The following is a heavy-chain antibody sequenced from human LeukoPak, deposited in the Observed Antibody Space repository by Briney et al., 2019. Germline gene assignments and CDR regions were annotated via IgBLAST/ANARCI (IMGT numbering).Heavy chain of an antibody. V-gene: IGHV1-2*02. J-gene: IGHJ4*02. CDR3: ARGYCSGGSCLRFDY. CDR1: GYTFTGYY. CDR2: INPNSGGT. Sequence: ASVKVSCKASGYTFTGYYMHWVRQAPGQGLEWMGWINPNSGGTNYAQKFQGRVTMTRDTSISTAYMELSRLRSDDTAVYYCARGYCSGGSCLRFDYWGQGNLVTVSS. D-gene: IGHD2-15*01.